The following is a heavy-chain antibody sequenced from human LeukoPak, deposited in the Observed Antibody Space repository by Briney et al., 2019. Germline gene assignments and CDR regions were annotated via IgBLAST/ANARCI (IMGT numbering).Heavy chain of an antibody. V-gene: IGHV3-74*01. CDR3: AELTSMVEQY. Sequence: GGSLRLSCEASGFTFSSYWMHWVRQVPREGLVWVSRINSDGSSTSYADSVKGRFTISRDNAKNTLYLQMNSLRAEDTAVYYCAELTSMVEQYWGQGTLVTVSS. D-gene: IGHD3-10*01. CDR2: INSDGSST. J-gene: IGHJ4*02. CDR1: GFTFSSYW.